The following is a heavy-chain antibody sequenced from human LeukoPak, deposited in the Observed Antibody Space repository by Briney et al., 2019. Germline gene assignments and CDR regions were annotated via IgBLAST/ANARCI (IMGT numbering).Heavy chain of an antibody. Sequence: GGSLRLSCATSGFTFSTYAMNWLRQAPGKGLEWVSAISGSGGYTYYADPVKGRFTISRDNSKNTLYLQMNSLRAEDTAVYYCTKVGLLGYCSSTSCYNDYWGQGTLVTVSS. D-gene: IGHD2-2*02. J-gene: IGHJ4*02. CDR2: ISGSGGYT. CDR3: TKVGLLGYCSSTSCYNDY. CDR1: GFTFSTYA. V-gene: IGHV3-23*01.